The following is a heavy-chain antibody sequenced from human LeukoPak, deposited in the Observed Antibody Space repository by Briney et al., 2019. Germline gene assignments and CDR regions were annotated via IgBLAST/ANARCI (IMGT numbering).Heavy chain of an antibody. CDR3: AKGRGRAAAGMFDY. Sequence: GGSLRLSCAASGFTFSSYWMSWVRQAPGKGLEWVANIKQDGSEKYYVDSVKGRFTISRDNTKNSPYLQMNSLRAEDTAVYYCAKGRGRAAAGMFDYWGQGTLVTVSS. CDR1: GFTFSSYW. D-gene: IGHD6-13*01. V-gene: IGHV3-7*03. J-gene: IGHJ4*02. CDR2: IKQDGSEK.